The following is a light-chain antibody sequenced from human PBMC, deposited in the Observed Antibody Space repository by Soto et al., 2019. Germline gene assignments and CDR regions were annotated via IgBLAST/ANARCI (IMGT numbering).Light chain of an antibody. V-gene: IGKV3-20*01. J-gene: IGKJ5*01. CDR1: NYGISTH. Sequence: LTHSPGTLSLSPGARATLSCKATNYGISTHLAWYQHKPGQAPRLLVYGSSNRATGIPDRFSGSGSVRDFTLTIDRLESEDSAVYYCQQYDDSSVIFGQGTRLEIK. CDR3: QQYDDSSVI. CDR2: GSS.